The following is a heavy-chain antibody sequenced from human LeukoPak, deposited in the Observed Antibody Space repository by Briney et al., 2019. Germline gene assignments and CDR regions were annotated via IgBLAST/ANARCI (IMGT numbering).Heavy chain of an antibody. CDR2: IYNSGNT. V-gene: IGHV4-4*07. CDR1: GGSISTNY. J-gene: IGHJ4*02. CDR3: ARGTFDSSGYYLFDY. D-gene: IGHD3-22*01. Sequence: SETLSLTCTASGGSISTNYWSWIRQPAGKGLEWIGRIYNSGNTNYSPSLESRATMSADTSKNQFSLKLSSVTAADTAVYYCARGTFDSSGYYLFDYWGQGTLVTVSS.